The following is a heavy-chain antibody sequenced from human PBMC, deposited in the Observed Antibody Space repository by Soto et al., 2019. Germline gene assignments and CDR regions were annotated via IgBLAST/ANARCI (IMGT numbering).Heavy chain of an antibody. CDR2: ITDSGGST. J-gene: IGHJ4*02. D-gene: IGHD4-17*01. CDR3: AKAATVVTLYYFDY. CDR1: GLPFNNYG. Sequence: EVQLLESGGGLVQPGGSLRFSCAASGLPFNNYGLSWFRQAQGKGLKWVSAITDSGGSTYNADSVKGRFTISRENSKNTVYLQMNSLRAEDTAVYYCAKAATVVTLYYFDYWGQGTLVTVSS. V-gene: IGHV3-23*01.